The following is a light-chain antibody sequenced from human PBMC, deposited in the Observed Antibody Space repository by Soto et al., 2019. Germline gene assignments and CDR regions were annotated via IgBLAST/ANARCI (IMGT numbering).Light chain of an antibody. Sequence: QPVLSQPPSASASLGASVTLTCTLSSGYSNYKVDWYQQRPGKGPRFVMRVGTGGIVGSKGDGIPDRFSVLGSGLNRSLTIKNIQEEDESDYHCGADHGSGGNFVYVFGGGTQLTVL. CDR1: SGYSNYK. J-gene: IGLJ3*02. CDR3: GADHGSGGNFVYV. V-gene: IGLV9-49*01. CDR2: VGTGGIVG.